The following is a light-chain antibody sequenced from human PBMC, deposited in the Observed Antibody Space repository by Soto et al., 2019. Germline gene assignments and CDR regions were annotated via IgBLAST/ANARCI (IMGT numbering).Light chain of an antibody. CDR1: SDDVGAYNS. J-gene: IGLJ1*01. CDR2: KGT. V-gene: IGLV2-23*01. Sequence: QSALAQPASVSGSPGQSITISCTGTSDDVGAYNSVSWYQQLPHKAHQVILYKGTQRPSGVSSRFSGSTSGNAASLTISGLQADDEADYFCCSSAPESTYVFGTGTKVTVL. CDR3: CSSAPESTYV.